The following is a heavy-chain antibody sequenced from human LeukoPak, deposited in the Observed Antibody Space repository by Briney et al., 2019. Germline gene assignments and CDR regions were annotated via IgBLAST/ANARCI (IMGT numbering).Heavy chain of an antibody. CDR1: GASISSTTYY. CDR3: ARLAGTPTSYYYYYYFAV. V-gene: IGHV4-39*01. D-gene: IGHD1-1*01. Sequence: SETLSLTCTVSGASISSTTYYWGWIRQPPGEGLECLGTIYSRGSTYYNPSLKSRLTISVDTSENQFSLKLTSVTAADTAVYYCARLAGTPTSYYYYYYFAVWGKGTTVTVSS. CDR2: IYSRGST. J-gene: IGHJ6*03.